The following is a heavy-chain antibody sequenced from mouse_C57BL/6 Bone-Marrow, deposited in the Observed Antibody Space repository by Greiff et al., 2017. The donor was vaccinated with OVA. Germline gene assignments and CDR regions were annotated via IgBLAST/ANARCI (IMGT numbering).Heavy chain of an antibody. CDR2: IYPGSGNT. D-gene: IGHD4-1*01. Sequence: QVHVKQSGAELVKPGASVKMSCKASGYTFTSYWITWVKQRPGQGLEWIGDIYPGSGNTNYNEKFKSKATLTVDTSSSTAYMQLSSLTSEDSAVYYGARDPNWDYFDYWGQGTTLTVSS. CDR1: GYTFTSYW. V-gene: IGHV1-55*01. J-gene: IGHJ2*01. CDR3: ARDPNWDYFDY.